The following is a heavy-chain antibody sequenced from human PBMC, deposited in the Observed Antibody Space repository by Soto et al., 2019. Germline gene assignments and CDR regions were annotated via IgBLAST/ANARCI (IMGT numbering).Heavy chain of an antibody. J-gene: IGHJ6*02. CDR2: ISYDENNK. CDR3: AIGGAQWLPPSYYGIDV. D-gene: IGHD6-19*01. Sequence: QVQLVESGGGVVQPGRSLRLSCVASGFTFRSYAVFWVRQAPGKGLEWVAVISYDENNKYYADSVKGRFTISRDNSKNTLYLQMSGLGPEDTAGYFCAIGGAQWLPPSYYGIDVWGQGTTVTVSS. V-gene: IGHV3-30-3*01. CDR1: GFTFRSYA.